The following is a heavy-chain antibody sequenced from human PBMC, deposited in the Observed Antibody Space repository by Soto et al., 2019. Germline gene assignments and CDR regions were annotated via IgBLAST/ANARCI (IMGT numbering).Heavy chain of an antibody. CDR1: GFTFSSYV. CDR3: ARDFSGYDVGYDY. J-gene: IGHJ4*02. Sequence: PGGSLRLSCAASGFTFSSYVMSWVRQAPGKGLEWVANIKQDGSEKYYVDSVKGRFTISRDNAKNSLYLQMNSLRAEDTAVYYCARDFSGYDVGYDYWGQGTLVTVSS. V-gene: IGHV3-7*01. D-gene: IGHD5-12*01. CDR2: IKQDGSEK.